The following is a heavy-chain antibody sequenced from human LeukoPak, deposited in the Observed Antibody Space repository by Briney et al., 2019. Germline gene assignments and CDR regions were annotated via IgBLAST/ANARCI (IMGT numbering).Heavy chain of an antibody. V-gene: IGHV3-21*01. J-gene: IGHJ6*03. Sequence: GGSLRLSCAASGFTFSSYSMNWVRQAPGKGLEWVSSTSSSSSYIYYADSVKGRFTISRDNAKNSLYLQMNSLRAEDTAVYYCARPQQLVHVNGDYYYMDVWGKGTTVTVSS. CDR2: TSSSSSYI. CDR3: ARPQQLVHVNGDYYYMDV. CDR1: GFTFSSYS. D-gene: IGHD6-13*01.